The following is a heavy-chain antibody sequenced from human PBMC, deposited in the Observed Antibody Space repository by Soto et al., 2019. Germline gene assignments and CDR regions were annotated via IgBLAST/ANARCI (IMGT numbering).Heavy chain of an antibody. CDR2: IHSYGST. V-gene: IGHV4-4*02. Sequence: QVQLQESGPGLVKPSGTLSLTCAVSGGSVSSDRWWTWVRQAPGKGLEWIGEIHSYGSTNYNPSLKSRVTIFVGNCKSQFSVTLPSVSTSDTAVYFCAREWLAVYVAFEPWGQGTLVTVSS. CDR3: AREWLAVYVAFEP. D-gene: IGHD6-19*01. CDR1: GGSVSSDRW. J-gene: IGHJ5*02.